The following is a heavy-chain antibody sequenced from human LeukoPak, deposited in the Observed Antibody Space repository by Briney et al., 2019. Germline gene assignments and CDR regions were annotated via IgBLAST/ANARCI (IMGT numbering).Heavy chain of an antibody. CDR1: GGTFSSYA. CDR3: ACGYSYGYGMDV. V-gene: IGHV1-69*13. CDR2: IIPIFGTA. Sequence: SVKVSCKASGGTFSSYAISWVRQAPGQGLEWMGGIIPIFGTANYAQKFQGRVAITADESTSTAYMELSSLRSEDTAVYYCACGYSYGYGMDVWGQGTTVTVSS. D-gene: IGHD5-18*01. J-gene: IGHJ6*02.